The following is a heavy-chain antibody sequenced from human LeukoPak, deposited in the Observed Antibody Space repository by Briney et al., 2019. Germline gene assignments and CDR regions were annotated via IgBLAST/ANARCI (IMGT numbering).Heavy chain of an antibody. CDR3: ARGRYYGSGSLQEYFQV. V-gene: IGHV4-59*02. CDR2: ISYSGGT. J-gene: IGHJ1*01. CDR1: GGSVSSHY. Sequence: PSETLSLTCTVSGGSVSSHYYSWIRQPPGKGLEWVGYISYSGGTSYNPSLRSRIAMSIDTSTSQISLRLSSVAAADTAVYYCARGRYYGSGSLQEYFQVWGQGALVTVSS. D-gene: IGHD3-10*01.